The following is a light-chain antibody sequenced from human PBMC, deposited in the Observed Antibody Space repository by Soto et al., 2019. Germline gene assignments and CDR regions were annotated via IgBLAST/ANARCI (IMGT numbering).Light chain of an antibody. J-gene: IGLJ3*02. V-gene: IGLV2-8*01. Sequence: QCAPTQPPSASGSPGQSATISCTGTSSDVGGYNYVSWYQQYPGKAPKLMIYEVSKRPSGVPDRFSGSKSGNTASLTVSGLQAEDEADYYCSSYAGSSTWVFGGGTKLTVL. CDR2: EVS. CDR3: SSYAGSSTWV. CDR1: SSDVGGYNY.